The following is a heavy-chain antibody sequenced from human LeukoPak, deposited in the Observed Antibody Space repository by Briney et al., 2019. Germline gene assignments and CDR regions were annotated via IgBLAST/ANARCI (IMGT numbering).Heavy chain of an antibody. CDR1: GFTFSSYW. J-gene: IGHJ5*02. CDR2: INSDGSST. Sequence: GGSLRLSCAASGFTFSSYWMHWVRQAPGKGLVWVSRINSDGSSTSYADSVKGRFTISRDNAKNTLYLQMNSLRAEDTAVYYCARDRACSSTSCHTNWFDPWGQGTLVTVST. D-gene: IGHD2-2*01. CDR3: ARDRACSSTSCHTNWFDP. V-gene: IGHV3-74*01.